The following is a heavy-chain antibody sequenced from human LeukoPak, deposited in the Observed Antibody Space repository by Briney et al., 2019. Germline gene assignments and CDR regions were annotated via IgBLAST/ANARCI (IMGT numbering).Heavy chain of an antibody. J-gene: IGHJ4*02. CDR3: ARAGSHWHYVY. CDR1: GFTFSGFS. Sequence: GGSLRLSCAASGFTFSGFSMSWVRQSPTKGLEWVANIKQDGSERYYEDSVKGRFTISRDNAKNSLSLQMNNLRVEDTAVYYCARAGSHWHYVYWGQGTVVTVSS. D-gene: IGHD3-10*01. CDR2: IKQDGSER. V-gene: IGHV3-7*01.